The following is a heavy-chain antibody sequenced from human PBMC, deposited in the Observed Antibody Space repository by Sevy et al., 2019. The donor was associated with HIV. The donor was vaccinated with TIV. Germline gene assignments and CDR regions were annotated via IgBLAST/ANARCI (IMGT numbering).Heavy chain of an antibody. CDR2: FSGTGDHT. CDR1: GFTFSSFA. D-gene: IGHD5-18*01. CDR3: AKKMGGGSGMAFLVDY. V-gene: IGHV3-23*01. Sequence: GGSLRLSCAASGFTFSSFAMGWVRQAPGKGLDWISVFSGTGDHTYYADYVKGRFTISRDNSKNTLFLQMNSLRAEDTAIFYCAKKMGGGSGMAFLVDYWGQGTLVTVSS. J-gene: IGHJ4*02.